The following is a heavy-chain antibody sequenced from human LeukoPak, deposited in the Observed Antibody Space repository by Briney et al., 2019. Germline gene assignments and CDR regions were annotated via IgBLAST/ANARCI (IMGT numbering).Heavy chain of an antibody. V-gene: IGHV4-38-2*01. CDR2: IYHSGST. D-gene: IGHD4-11*01. CDR3: ARRYSNSYFDY. CDR1: GYSISSGYY. Sequence: SETLSLTCALSGYSISSGYYWAWIRQPPGKGLEWIGNIYHSGSTYYNPSLKSRVTISVDTSKNQFSLKLSSVTAADTAVYYRARRYSNSYFDYWGQGTLVTVSS. J-gene: IGHJ4*02.